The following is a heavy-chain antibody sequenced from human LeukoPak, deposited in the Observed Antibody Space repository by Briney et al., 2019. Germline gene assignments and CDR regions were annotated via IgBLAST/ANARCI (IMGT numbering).Heavy chain of an antibody. J-gene: IGHJ4*02. Sequence: ASVNVSCKVSGYTLTELSMHWVRQAPRKGLEWMGGFDPEDGETISAQKFQGRVTMTEDTSTDTAYMELSSLRSEDTAVYYCATGNSFAYRFFWYWGQGTLVTVSS. V-gene: IGHV1-24*01. CDR2: FDPEDGET. D-gene: IGHD2/OR15-2a*01. CDR3: ATGNSFAYRFFWY. CDR1: GYTLTELS.